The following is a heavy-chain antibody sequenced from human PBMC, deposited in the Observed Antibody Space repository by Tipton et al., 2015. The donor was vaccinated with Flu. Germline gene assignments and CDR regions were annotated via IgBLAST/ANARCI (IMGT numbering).Heavy chain of an antibody. J-gene: IGHJ4*02. D-gene: IGHD2-2*01. CDR2: VSYADST. CDR1: GGSISSYS. Sequence: LRLSCSVSGGSISSYSWSWIRQLPGKGLEWIGYVSYADSTNYSPSLKSRVTISRDPSKNQFSLKLTSVTAADTAVYYCARIGYCITSSCRYFDYWGQGTLVTVSS. V-gene: IGHV4-59*08. CDR3: ARIGYCITSSCRYFDY.